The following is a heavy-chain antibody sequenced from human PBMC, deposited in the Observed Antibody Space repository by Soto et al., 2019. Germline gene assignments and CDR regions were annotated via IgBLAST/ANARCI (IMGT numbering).Heavy chain of an antibody. V-gene: IGHV3-23*01. CDR2: ISGSGGST. CDR3: AKVYAGYSSGWYDY. CDR1: GFTFSSYA. Sequence: VQLLESGGGLVQPGGSLRLSCAASGFTFSSYAMSWVRQVPGKGLEWVSAISGSGGSTYYADSVKGRFTISRDNSKNTLYLQMNSLRAEDTAVYYCAKVYAGYSSGWYDYWGQGTLVTVSS. J-gene: IGHJ4*02. D-gene: IGHD6-19*01.